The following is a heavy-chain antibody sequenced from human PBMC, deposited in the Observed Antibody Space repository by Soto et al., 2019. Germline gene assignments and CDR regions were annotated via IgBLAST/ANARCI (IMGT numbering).Heavy chain of an antibody. CDR2: INGVGSDT. D-gene: IGHD1-1*01. CDR1: GFTLSDYW. J-gene: IGHJ5*02. CDR3: TRDFRNLGLDP. Sequence: GGSLRLSCAASGFTLSDYWMHWVRQAPGEGLVWVSTINGVGSDTSYADSVKGRFTISKDNAKNTLYLHMNSLRPEDSALYYCTRDFRNLGLDPWGQGTPVTVSS. V-gene: IGHV3-74*01.